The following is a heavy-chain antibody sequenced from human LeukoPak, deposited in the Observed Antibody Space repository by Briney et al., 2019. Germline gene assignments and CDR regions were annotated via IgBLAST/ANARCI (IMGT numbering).Heavy chain of an antibody. CDR3: ARSHSGTYLNAFDI. J-gene: IGHJ3*02. V-gene: IGHV3-53*01. CDR2: IYSGGST. D-gene: IGHD1-26*01. Sequence: GGSLRLSCAASGFTVSSNYISWVRQAPGKGLEWVSVIYSGGSTYYADSVKGRFTISRDNSKNTLYLQMNSLRAEDTAVYYCARSHSGTYLNAFDIWGQGTMVTVSS. CDR1: GFTVSSNY.